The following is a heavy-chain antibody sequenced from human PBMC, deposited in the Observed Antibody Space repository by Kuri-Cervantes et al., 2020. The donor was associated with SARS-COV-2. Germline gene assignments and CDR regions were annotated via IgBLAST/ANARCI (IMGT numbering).Heavy chain of an antibody. CDR1: GFSLSRYT. V-gene: IGHV3-21*01. CDR2: ISGSGSYI. Sequence: GESLKISCAASGFSLSRYTMNWVRQAPGKALEWVSSISGSGSYIYYTDSVKGRFTISKESGENSLYLQMNSLRAEDTAVYYCARDSTLGYYYDSSGYFDYWGQGTLVTVSS. J-gene: IGHJ4*02. CDR3: ARDSTLGYYYDSSGYFDY. D-gene: IGHD3-22*01.